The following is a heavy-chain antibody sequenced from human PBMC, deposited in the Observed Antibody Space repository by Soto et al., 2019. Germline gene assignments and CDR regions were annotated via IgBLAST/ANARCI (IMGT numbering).Heavy chain of an antibody. Sequence: QVQLVESGGGVVQPGRSLRLSCAASGFTFSSYGMHWVRQAPGKGLEWVAVISYDGSEKYHADSVKGRFTISRVNSKNTLYLQMNSLRAEDTAVYYCARKPETGTTVPFDYWGQGTLVTVSS. CDR2: ISYDGSEK. V-gene: IGHV3-30*03. D-gene: IGHD1-1*01. CDR3: ARKPETGTTVPFDY. J-gene: IGHJ4*02. CDR1: GFTFSSYG.